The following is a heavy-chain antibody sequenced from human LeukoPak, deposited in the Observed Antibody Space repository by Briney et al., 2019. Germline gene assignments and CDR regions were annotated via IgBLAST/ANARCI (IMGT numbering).Heavy chain of an antibody. J-gene: IGHJ4*02. V-gene: IGHV4-38-2*01. Sequence: SETLSLTCAVSGYSIIRGYYWGWIRQPPGKGLEWIGGIYHSGSTYYNPSLKSRVTISVDTSKNQFSLKLSSVTAADTAVYYCARLRGENYDSSGYLDYWGQGILVTASS. CDR1: GYSIIRGYY. CDR2: IYHSGST. D-gene: IGHD3-22*01. CDR3: ARLRGENYDSSGYLDY.